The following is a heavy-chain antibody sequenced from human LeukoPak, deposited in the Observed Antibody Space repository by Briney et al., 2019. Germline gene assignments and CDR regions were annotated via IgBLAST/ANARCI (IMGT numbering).Heavy chain of an antibody. CDR2: ISSSSSYI. CDR1: GFTFSIYS. V-gene: IGHV3-21*01. J-gene: IGHJ4*02. D-gene: IGHD5-18*01. CDR3: ARESGYSYDQAFDY. Sequence: GGSLRLSCAASGFTFSIYSMNWVRQAPGKGLEWVSSISSSSSYIYYADSVKGRFTISRDNAKNSLYLQMNSLRAEDTAVYYCARESGYSYDQAFDYWGQGTLVTVSS.